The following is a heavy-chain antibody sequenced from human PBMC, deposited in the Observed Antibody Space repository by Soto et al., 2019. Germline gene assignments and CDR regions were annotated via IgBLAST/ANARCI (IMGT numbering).Heavy chain of an antibody. CDR3: ARVDCGGDCYSNWFDP. CDR1: GGSISSGGYY. V-gene: IGHV4-31*03. Sequence: SETLSLTCTVSGGSISSGGYYWSWIRQHPGKGLEWIGYIYYSGSTYYNPSLKSRVTISVDTSKNQFSLKLSSVTAADTAVYYCARVDCGGDCYSNWFDPWGQGTLVTVSS. J-gene: IGHJ5*02. CDR2: IYYSGST. D-gene: IGHD2-21*02.